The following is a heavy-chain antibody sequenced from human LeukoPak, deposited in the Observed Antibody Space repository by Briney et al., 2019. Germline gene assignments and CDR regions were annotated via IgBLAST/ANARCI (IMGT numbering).Heavy chain of an antibody. J-gene: IGHJ4*02. Sequence: GASVKVSCKASGYTFTGYYMHWVRQAPGQGLGWMGWINPNSGGTNYAQKFQGRVTMTRDTSISTAYMELSRLRSDDTAVYYCAREYSSSWYGFDYWGQGTLVTVSS. D-gene: IGHD6-13*01. CDR1: GYTFTGYY. V-gene: IGHV1-2*02. CDR3: AREYSSSWYGFDY. CDR2: INPNSGGT.